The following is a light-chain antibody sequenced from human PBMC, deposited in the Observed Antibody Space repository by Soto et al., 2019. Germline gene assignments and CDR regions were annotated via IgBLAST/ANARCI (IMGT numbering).Light chain of an antibody. V-gene: IGKV3-11*01. J-gene: IGKJ2*01. Sequence: EMVLTQSPATLSLSPGERATLSCSASQSVSSYLAWYQQKPGQAPRLLIYNASNRATGIPARFSGSGSGTDFTLTISSLEPEDFAVYYCQQRSNWPPTFGQGTKLEIK. CDR1: QSVSSY. CDR2: NAS. CDR3: QQRSNWPPT.